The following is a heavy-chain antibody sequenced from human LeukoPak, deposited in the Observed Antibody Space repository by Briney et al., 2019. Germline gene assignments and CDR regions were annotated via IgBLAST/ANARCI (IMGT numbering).Heavy chain of an antibody. CDR2: IYHTWSC. V-gene: IGHV4-38-2*01. CDR3: ARVGGPFDI. D-gene: IGHD3-16*01. J-gene: IGHJ3*02. CDR1: GYSINIGSY. Sequence: SETLSLTCAVSGYSINIGSYGGWIRQSPGKGLDCIGRIYHTWSCYYNPALKNQVTISVDTSKNQFSLKLSSVTAAETAVYFCARVGGPFDIWGQGTMVTVSS.